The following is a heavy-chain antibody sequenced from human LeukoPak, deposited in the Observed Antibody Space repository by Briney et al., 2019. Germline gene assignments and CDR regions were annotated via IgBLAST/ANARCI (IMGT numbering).Heavy chain of an antibody. Sequence: GRSLRLSCAPSGFTFSSYGMHWVRQAPGQGLEWMAVISSDGSNKYYVDSVNGRFTISRDNSKNTLYLQMNSLRAEDTAVYYCAKDHVYDSSGHYYMFGSWGQGTLVTVSS. J-gene: IGHJ4*02. CDR2: ISSDGSNK. V-gene: IGHV3-30*18. CDR1: GFTFSSYG. CDR3: AKDHVYDSSGHYYMFGS. D-gene: IGHD3-22*01.